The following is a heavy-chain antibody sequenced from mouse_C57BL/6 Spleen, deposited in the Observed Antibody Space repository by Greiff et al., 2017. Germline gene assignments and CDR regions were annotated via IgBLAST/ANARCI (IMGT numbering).Heavy chain of an antibody. V-gene: IGHV1-64*01. D-gene: IGHD1-1*01. Sequence: QVQLQQPGAELVKPGASVKLSCKASGYTFTSYWMHWVKQRPGQGLEWIGMIHPNSSSTNYNEKFKSKATLTVDKSSSTAYMQLSSLTSEDSAVYYCASYGSSYFYAMDYWGQGTSVTVSS. CDR2: IHPNSSST. J-gene: IGHJ4*01. CDR1: GYTFTSYW. CDR3: ASYGSSYFYAMDY.